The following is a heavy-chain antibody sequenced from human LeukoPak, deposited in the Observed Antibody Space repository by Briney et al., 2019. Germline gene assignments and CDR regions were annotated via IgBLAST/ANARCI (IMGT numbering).Heavy chain of an antibody. J-gene: IGHJ4*02. Sequence: SETLSLTCAVYGGSFSGYYWSWIRQPPGKGLEWIGEINHSGSTNYNPSLKSRVTISVDTSKNQFSLKLSSVTAADTAVYYCARDRTLTKVAYFDYWGQGTLVTASS. D-gene: IGHD4-11*01. CDR1: GGSFSGYY. V-gene: IGHV4-34*01. CDR2: INHSGST. CDR3: ARDRTLTKVAYFDY.